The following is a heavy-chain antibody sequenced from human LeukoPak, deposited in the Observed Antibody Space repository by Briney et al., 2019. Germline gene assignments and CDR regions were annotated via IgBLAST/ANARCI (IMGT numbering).Heavy chain of an antibody. D-gene: IGHD1-1*01. J-gene: IGHJ4*02. V-gene: IGHV4-4*07. CDR2: IYTSGNT. Sequence: KPSETLSLTCTVSGASISSYYWSWIRQPAGRGLEWIGRIYTSGNTDYNPSLKSRVTMSRDTSKNQFSLKLSSVTAADTAVYHCARGNWLDYWGQGTLVTVSS. CDR3: ARGNWLDY. CDR1: GASISSYY.